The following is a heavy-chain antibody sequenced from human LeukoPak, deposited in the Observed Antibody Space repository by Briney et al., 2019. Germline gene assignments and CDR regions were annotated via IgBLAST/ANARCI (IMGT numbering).Heavy chain of an antibody. CDR3: ARELRAGFDY. CDR1: GYTFTGYY. CDR2: INPNSGGT. V-gene: IGHV1-2*02. J-gene: IGHJ4*02. Sequence: GASVKVSCKASGYTFTGYYMHWVRPAPGQGLEWVGWINPNSGGTNYAQKIQGMVTMTRDTSISTAYMELSRLRSDDTAVYYCARELRAGFDYWGQGTLVTVSS.